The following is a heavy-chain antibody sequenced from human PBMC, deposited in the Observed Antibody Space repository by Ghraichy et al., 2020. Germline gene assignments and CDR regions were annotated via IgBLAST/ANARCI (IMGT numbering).Heavy chain of an antibody. CDR1: GDSVSSNSAA. J-gene: IGHJ4*02. CDR3: ARDDSSGGRYFDY. D-gene: IGHD6-25*01. CDR2: TFYRSKWYN. Sequence: SQTLSITCAISGDSVSSNSAAWNWIRQSPSRGLEWLGRTFYRSKWYNDYAVSVKSRVTISPDTSKNHFSLQLKSVTPEDTAVYYCARDDSSGGRYFDYWGQGTLVTVSS. V-gene: IGHV6-1*01.